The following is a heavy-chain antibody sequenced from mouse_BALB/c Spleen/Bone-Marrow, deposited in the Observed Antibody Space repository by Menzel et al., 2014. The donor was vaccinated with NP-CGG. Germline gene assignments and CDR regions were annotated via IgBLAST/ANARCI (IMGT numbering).Heavy chain of an antibody. CDR2: IRNKAKGSTT. J-gene: IGHJ1*01. CDR1: GFTLTDYY. V-gene: IGHV7-3*02. CDR3: ARDIEGNYSYWYLDS. Sequence: EVKLVESGGGSEQPGGSLRLSCATSGFTLTDYYMSWVRQPPGKALEWLGFIRNKAKGSTTDYSASVKGRFTISRDNSQSILYLQMNTLRPEDSATYYCARDIEGNYSYWYLDSWAQGPRSPSPQ. D-gene: IGHD2-1*01.